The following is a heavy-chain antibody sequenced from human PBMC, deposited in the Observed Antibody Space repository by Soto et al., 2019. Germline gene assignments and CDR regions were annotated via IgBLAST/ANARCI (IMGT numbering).Heavy chain of an antibody. J-gene: IGHJ3*02. V-gene: IGHV3-23*01. CDR3: AKDATSFNGVWDLFDM. CDR1: GFTFSEYA. Sequence: EVQLLESGGGVVQPGGSLRLSCAASGFTFSEYAMSWVRQTPGKGLQWVSGVGGSDDDKHYADSVRGRFIVSRDNSKNTLSLQLNSLRADDTAIYYRAKDATSFNGVWDLFDMWGQGTEVTVSS. D-gene: IGHD2-8*01. CDR2: VGGSDDDK.